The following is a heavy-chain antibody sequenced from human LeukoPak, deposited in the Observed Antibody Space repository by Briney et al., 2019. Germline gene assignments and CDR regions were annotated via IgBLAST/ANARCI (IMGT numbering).Heavy chain of an antibody. Sequence: PSETLSLTCTVSGGSISSYYWSWIRQPPGKGLEWIGYIYYSGRTNHNPSLKSRVTMSVDTSKNQFSLKLSSVTAADTAVYYCARHGGSSGYYYYFDYWGQGTLVTVSS. CDR2: IYYSGRT. CDR3: ARHGGSSGYYYYFDY. CDR1: GGSISSYY. J-gene: IGHJ4*02. V-gene: IGHV4-59*08. D-gene: IGHD3-22*01.